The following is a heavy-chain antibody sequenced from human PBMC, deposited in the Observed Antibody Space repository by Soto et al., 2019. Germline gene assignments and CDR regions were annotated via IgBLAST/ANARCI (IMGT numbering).Heavy chain of an antibody. V-gene: IGHV4-59*12. CDR3: ARGLITAGTPGGVCYSFDP. CDR1: GGSISSYY. J-gene: IGHJ5*02. CDR2: IYYSGST. D-gene: IGHD2-15*01. Sequence: PSETLSLTCTVSGGSISSYYWSWIRQPPGKGLEWIGYIYYSGSTNYNPSLKSGVTISVHTSNSQFSLELSSVTAADTAVYYCARGLITAGTPGGVCYSFDPWGKETQLTV.